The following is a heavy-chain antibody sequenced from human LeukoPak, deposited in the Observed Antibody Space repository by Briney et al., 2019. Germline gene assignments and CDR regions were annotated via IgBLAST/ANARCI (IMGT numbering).Heavy chain of an antibody. Sequence: GGSLRLSCAASGSTFNSYAMSWVRQAPGKGLEWVSAISGSGGSTYYADSVKGRFTISRDNSKNKLYLQIKRLRAEDTAVYYCAKAKLWFGENPSWFEPCGQGTLGTVSS. D-gene: IGHD3-10*01. CDR1: GSTFNSYA. CDR3: AKAKLWFGENPSWFEP. CDR2: ISGSGGST. V-gene: IGHV3-23*01. J-gene: IGHJ5*02.